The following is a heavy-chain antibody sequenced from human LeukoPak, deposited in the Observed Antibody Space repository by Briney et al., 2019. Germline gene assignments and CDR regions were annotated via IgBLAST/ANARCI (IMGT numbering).Heavy chain of an antibody. Sequence: GGSLRLSCAASGFTFSSYWMSWVRQAPGKGLEWVANIKQDGSGKYYVDSVKGRFTISRDNAKNSLYLQMNSLRAEDTAVYYCAKDRGFVQLWYFDYWGQGTLVTVSS. V-gene: IGHV3-7*03. CDR1: GFTFSSYW. D-gene: IGHD5-18*01. J-gene: IGHJ4*02. CDR2: IKQDGSGK. CDR3: AKDRGFVQLWYFDY.